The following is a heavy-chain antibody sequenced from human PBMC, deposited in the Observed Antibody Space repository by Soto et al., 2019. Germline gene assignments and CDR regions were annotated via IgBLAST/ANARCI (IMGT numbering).Heavy chain of an antibody. CDR2: INAGNGNT. J-gene: IGHJ4*02. CDR1: GFTFTCYA. CDR3: ARSIVVVTALDY. Sequence: SVKVSCKASGFTFTCYAMYWARQAPGQRLEWMGWINAGNGNTKYSQKFQGRVTITRDTSASTAYMELSSLRSEDTAVYYCARSIVVVTALDYWGQGTLVTSPQ. D-gene: IGHD2-21*02. V-gene: IGHV1-3*01.